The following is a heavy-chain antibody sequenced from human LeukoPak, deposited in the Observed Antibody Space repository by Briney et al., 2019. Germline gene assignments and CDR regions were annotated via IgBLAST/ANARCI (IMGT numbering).Heavy chain of an antibody. CDR1: GGSISSGGYF. V-gene: IGHV4-31*03. CDR3: ARDSLPLDAFDI. J-gene: IGHJ3*02. Sequence: PSQTLSLTCTVSGGSISSGGYFWTWIRQHPGKGLEWIGHIYYTGSTYYNPSLKSRVTISVDTSKNQFSLKLNSVTAADTAVYYCARDSLPLDAFDIWGQGTMVTVSS. CDR2: IYYTGST.